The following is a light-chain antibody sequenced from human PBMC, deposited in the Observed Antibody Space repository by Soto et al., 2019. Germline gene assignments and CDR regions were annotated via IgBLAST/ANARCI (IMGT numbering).Light chain of an antibody. Sequence: QSALTQPASVSGSPGQSITISCTGTRSDVGGYNFVSWYQQHPGKAPKLMIYDVSNRPSGVSNRFSGSKSGNTASLTISGLQAEDEADYYCSSYRSTGTGVFGTGTKLTVL. J-gene: IGLJ1*01. CDR3: SSYRSTGTGV. CDR1: RSDVGGYNF. CDR2: DVS. V-gene: IGLV2-14*03.